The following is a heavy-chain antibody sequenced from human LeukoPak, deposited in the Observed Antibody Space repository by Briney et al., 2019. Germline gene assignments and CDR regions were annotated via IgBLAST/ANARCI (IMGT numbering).Heavy chain of an antibody. CDR2: IIPIFGTA. Sequence: ASVKVSCKASGCTFSSYAISWVRQAPGQGLEWMGRIIPIFGTANYAQKFQGRVTITTDESTSTAYMELSSLRSEDTAVYYCARAPLVVVPAAHNWFDPWGQGTLVTVSS. J-gene: IGHJ5*02. CDR3: ARAPLVVVPAAHNWFDP. D-gene: IGHD2-2*01. V-gene: IGHV1-69*05. CDR1: GCTFSSYA.